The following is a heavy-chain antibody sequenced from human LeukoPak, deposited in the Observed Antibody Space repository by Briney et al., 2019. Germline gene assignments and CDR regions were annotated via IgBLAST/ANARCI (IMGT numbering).Heavy chain of an antibody. CDR2: IYYSGST. D-gene: IGHD2-2*02. Sequence: SETLSLTCTVSGGSISSYYWSWSRQPPAKELVRIAYIYYSGSTKYNPSLKSPITISVDTSKNQSSLKVNFVTAADTAVYYCARHARNILNAYDMWGQGTIVTVSS. V-gene: IGHV4-59*08. CDR1: GGSISSYY. J-gene: IGHJ3*02. CDR3: ARHARNILNAYDM.